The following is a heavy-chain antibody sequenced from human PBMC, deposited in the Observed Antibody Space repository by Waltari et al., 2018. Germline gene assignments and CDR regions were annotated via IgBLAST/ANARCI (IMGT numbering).Heavy chain of an antibody. CDR2: ISGSGGST. D-gene: IGHD3-22*01. Sequence: EVQLVESGGGLVPPGGSLRLSCAASGFTFSSYAMSWVRQAPGKGLEWVSAISGSGGSTSYADSVKGRFTICRAKSKNTLYLQMNSLRAEDTAVYYCAKWSYERSGYYWGAPTFDYWGQGTLVTVSS. CDR3: AKWSYERSGYYWGAPTFDY. CDR1: GFTFSSYA. V-gene: IGHV3-23*04. J-gene: IGHJ4*02.